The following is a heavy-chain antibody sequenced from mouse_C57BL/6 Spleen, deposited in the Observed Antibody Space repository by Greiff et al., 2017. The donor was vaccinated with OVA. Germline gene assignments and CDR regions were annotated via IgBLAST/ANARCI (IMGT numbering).Heavy chain of an antibody. CDR1: GYAFSSSW. CDR2: INPGDGAT. Sequence: VQLQQSGPELVKPGASVKISCKASGYAFSSSWMNWVKQRPGKGLEWIGRINPGDGATNYNGKFKGKATLPVDKSSSTAYMQLSSLTSEDAAVYFCARRSNPHAMDYWGQGTSVTVSS. CDR3: ARRSNPHAMDY. D-gene: IGHD2-5*01. J-gene: IGHJ4*01. V-gene: IGHV1-82*01.